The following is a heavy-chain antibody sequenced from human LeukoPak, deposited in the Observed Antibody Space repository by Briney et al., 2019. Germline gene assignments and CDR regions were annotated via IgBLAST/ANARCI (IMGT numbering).Heavy chain of an antibody. J-gene: IGHJ4*02. V-gene: IGHV1-2*02. CDR1: GDTFTGYY. CDR3: ARDLLNTVPTTDY. D-gene: IGHD4-17*01. Sequence: GASVKVSCKASGDTFTGYYMHWVRQAPGQGLEWMGWINPNSGGTNYAQKFQGRVTMTRDTSISTAYMELSRLRSDDTAVYYCARDLLNTVPTTDYWGQGTLVTVSS. CDR2: INPNSGGT.